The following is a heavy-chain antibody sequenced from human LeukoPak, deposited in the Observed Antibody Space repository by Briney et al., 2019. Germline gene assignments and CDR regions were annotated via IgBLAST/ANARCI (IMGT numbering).Heavy chain of an antibody. D-gene: IGHD6-19*01. Sequence: LPGGSLRLSCAASGFTFSSYEMNWVRQAPGKGLEWVSYISSSGSTIYYADSVKGRFTISRDNAKNSLYLQMNSLRAEDTAVYYCATIRIAVAGTEWFDPWGQGTLVTVSS. V-gene: IGHV3-48*03. CDR1: GFTFSSYE. CDR3: ATIRIAVAGTEWFDP. J-gene: IGHJ5*02. CDR2: ISSSGSTI.